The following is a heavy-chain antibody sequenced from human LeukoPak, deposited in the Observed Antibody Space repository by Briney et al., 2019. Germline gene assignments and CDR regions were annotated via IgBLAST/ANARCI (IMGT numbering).Heavy chain of an antibody. CDR3: AKSINYYYDSSGYYRAFDI. J-gene: IGHJ3*02. V-gene: IGHV3-23*01. D-gene: IGHD3-22*01. CDR1: GFTFSSYA. CDR2: ISGSGGST. Sequence: GGSLRLSCAASGFTFSSYAMSWVRQAPGKGLEWVSAISGSGGSTYYADSVKGRFTISRDSSKNTLYLQMNSLRAEDTAVYYCAKSINYYYDSSGYYRAFDIWGQGTMVTVSS.